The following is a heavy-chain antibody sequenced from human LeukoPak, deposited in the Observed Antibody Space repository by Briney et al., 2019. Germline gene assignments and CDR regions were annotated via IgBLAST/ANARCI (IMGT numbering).Heavy chain of an antibody. CDR2: VYYSGST. D-gene: IGHD1-14*01. CDR1: GGSISSYH. V-gene: IGHV4-59*01. Sequence: SETLSLTCTVSGGSISSYHWSWIRQPLGKGLEWIGYVYYSGSTNYNPSLKSRVTISVDTSKNQFSLKLKSVSAADTAVYYCARVKGVSPPTSDAFDIWGQGTMVTVSS. J-gene: IGHJ3*02. CDR3: ARVKGVSPPTSDAFDI.